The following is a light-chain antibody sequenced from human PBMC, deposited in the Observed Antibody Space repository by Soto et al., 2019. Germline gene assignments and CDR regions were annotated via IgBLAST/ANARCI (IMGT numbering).Light chain of an antibody. V-gene: IGKV1-5*01. CDR2: DAS. Sequence: DIQMTQSPSTLSASVGDRVTITCRASQSISSWLAWYQQKPGKAPKLLIYDASSLESGVPSRFSGSGSGTEFTLTISSLQPDDFATYYCKQYNSYWTFGQGTKEDI. J-gene: IGKJ1*01. CDR3: KQYNSYWT. CDR1: QSISSW.